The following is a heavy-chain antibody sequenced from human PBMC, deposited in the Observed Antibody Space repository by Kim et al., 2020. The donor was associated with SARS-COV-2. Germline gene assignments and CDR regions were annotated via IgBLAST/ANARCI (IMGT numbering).Heavy chain of an antibody. J-gene: IGHJ6*02. CDR3: ARAAQDYYGSGSYLGPPYGMDV. CDR2: ISSSGSTI. CDR1: GFTFSSYE. D-gene: IGHD3-10*01. V-gene: IGHV3-48*03. Sequence: GGSLRLSCAASGFTFSSYEMNWVRQAPGKGLEWVSYISSSGSTIYYADSVKGRFTISRDNAKNSLYLQMNSLRAEDTAVYYCARAAQDYYGSGSYLGPPYGMDVWGQGTTVTVSS.